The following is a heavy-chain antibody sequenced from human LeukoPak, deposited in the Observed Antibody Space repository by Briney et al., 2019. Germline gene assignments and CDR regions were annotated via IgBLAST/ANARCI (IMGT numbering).Heavy chain of an antibody. J-gene: IGHJ4*02. V-gene: IGHV5-51*01. Sequence: GGSLQISCQASGSIFTSYWIGGGRQVPGKGLEWMGIIYPDDSDTRNSPSFQGQVTISADKSISTAYLLWSSLKASDTAMYYCARLVDTTMADYWGQGSLVTVSS. CDR1: GSIFTSYW. D-gene: IGHD5-18*01. CDR2: IYPDDSDT. CDR3: ARLVDTTMADY.